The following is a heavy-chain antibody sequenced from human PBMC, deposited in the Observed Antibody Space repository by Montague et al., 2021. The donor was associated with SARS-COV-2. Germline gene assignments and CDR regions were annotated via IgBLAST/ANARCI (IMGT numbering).Heavy chain of an antibody. D-gene: IGHD2-2*01. CDR3: ARIPVGSKYYFDF. Sequence: CAISGDSVSSNIATWNWIRQSPSRGLEWLGRTYYRSKWYNDYAESVKCRITIDPDTSKHQFSLHLNSVTPEDTAVYYCARIPVGSKYYFDFWGQGTPVTVSS. CDR1: GDSVSSNIAT. V-gene: IGHV6-1*01. CDR2: TYYRSKWYN. J-gene: IGHJ4*02.